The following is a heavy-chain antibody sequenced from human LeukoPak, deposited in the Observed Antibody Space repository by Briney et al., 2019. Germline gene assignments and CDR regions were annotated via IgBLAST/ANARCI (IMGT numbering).Heavy chain of an antibody. CDR2: ISAYNGNT. V-gene: IGHV1-18*01. J-gene: IGHJ5*02. D-gene: IGHD4-23*01. CDR1: GYTFTSYG. CDR3: AREELPDDYGGNSGGWFDP. Sequence: GASVKVSCKASGYTFTSYGISWVRQAPGQGLEWMGWISAYNGNTNYAQKLQGRVTMTTDTSTSTAYMELRSLRSDDTAVYYCAREELPDDYGGNSGGWFDPWGQGTLVTVSS.